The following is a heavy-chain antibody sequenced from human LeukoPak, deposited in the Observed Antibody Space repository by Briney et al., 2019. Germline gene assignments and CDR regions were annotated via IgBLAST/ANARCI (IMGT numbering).Heavy chain of an antibody. Sequence: GTSLRLSCAASGLILSSYGIHWVRQAPGKGLEWVAVIWYDGTNIYYGDSVKGRFSISRDNSRNTVYLQMDSLRAEDTAVYYCARDAGGAFGNYVNYFDYWGQGTLVTVSS. CDR1: GLILSSYG. V-gene: IGHV3-33*01. CDR3: ARDAGGAFGNYVNYFDY. D-gene: IGHD4-11*01. J-gene: IGHJ4*02. CDR2: IWYDGTNI.